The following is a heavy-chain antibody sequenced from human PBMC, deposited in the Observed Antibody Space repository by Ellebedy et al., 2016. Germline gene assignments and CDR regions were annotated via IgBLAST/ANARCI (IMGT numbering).Heavy chain of an antibody. CDR3: ARKPAATYKIRNWNYLYNCFDP. CDR2: INHSGST. J-gene: IGHJ5*02. D-gene: IGHD1-7*01. V-gene: IGHV4-34*01. CDR1: GFTFSSYG. Sequence: ESLKISCAASGFTFSSYGMHWVRQAPGKGLEWIGEINHSGSTNYNPSLKSRVTISVDTSKNQFSLNLSSVTAADTAVYYCARKPAATYKIRNWNYLYNCFDPWGQGTLVTVSS.